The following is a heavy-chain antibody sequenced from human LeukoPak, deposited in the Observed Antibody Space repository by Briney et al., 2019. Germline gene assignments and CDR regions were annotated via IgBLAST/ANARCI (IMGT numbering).Heavy chain of an antibody. CDR2: INHSGST. D-gene: IGHD2-15*01. J-gene: IGHJ3*02. CDR1: GGSFSGYY. V-gene: IGHV4-34*01. CDR3: ARCTGYCSGGSCYSNLGAFDI. Sequence: SETLSLTCAVYGGSFSGYYWSWIRQPPGKGLEWIGEINHSGSTNYNPSLKSRVTISVDTSKNQFSLKLSSVTAADTAVYYCARCTGYCSGGSCYSNLGAFDIWGQGTMVTVSS.